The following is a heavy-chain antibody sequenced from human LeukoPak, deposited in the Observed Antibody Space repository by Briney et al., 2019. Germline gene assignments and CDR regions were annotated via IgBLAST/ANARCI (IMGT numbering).Heavy chain of an antibody. V-gene: IGHV4-59*08. J-gene: IGHJ4*02. Sequence: SETLSLTCTVSGGSISSYYWSWIRQPPGKGLEWIGYIYYSGSTNYNPSLKSRVTISVDTSKNQFSLKLSSATAADTAVYYCARRTKYCSSTSCYILLDYWGQGTLVTVSS. CDR1: GGSISSYY. CDR3: ARRTKYCSSTSCYILLDY. D-gene: IGHD2-2*02. CDR2: IYYSGST.